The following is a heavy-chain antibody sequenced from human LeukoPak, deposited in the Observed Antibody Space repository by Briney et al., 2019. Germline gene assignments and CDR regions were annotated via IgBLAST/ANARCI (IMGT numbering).Heavy chain of an antibody. Sequence: PSETLSLTCTVSGGSISSSSYYWGWIRQPPGKGLEWIGSIHYSGSTYYNPSLKSRVTISVDTSKNQFSLKLSSVTAADTAVYYCARDRTSGPRPRLDAFDIWGQGTMVTVSS. D-gene: IGHD3-10*01. CDR2: IHYSGST. J-gene: IGHJ3*02. CDR3: ARDRTSGPRPRLDAFDI. V-gene: IGHV4-39*07. CDR1: GGSISSSSYY.